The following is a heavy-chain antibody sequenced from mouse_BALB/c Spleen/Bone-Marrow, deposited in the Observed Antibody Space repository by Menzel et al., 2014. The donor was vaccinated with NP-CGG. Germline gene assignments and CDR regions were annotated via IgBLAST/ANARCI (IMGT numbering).Heavy chain of an antibody. CDR2: ISSGTSTI. V-gene: IGHV5-17*02. D-gene: IGHD2-3*01. CDR3: ARDDGYYIRNAMDY. Sequence: EVQLQESGGGLVQPGGSRKLSCAASGFTFSSFGMHWVRQAPERGLEWVAYISSGTSTIYYADTVKGRFTISRDNPKNTLFLQMTSLRSEDTAIYYCARDDGYYIRNAMDYWGQRTSVTVSS. J-gene: IGHJ4*01. CDR1: GFTFSSFG.